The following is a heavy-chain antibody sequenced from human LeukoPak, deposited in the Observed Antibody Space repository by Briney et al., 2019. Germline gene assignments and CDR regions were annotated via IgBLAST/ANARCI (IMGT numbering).Heavy chain of an antibody. V-gene: IGHV3-9*01. D-gene: IGHD4-17*01. CDR3: AKDILATVKTIPDAFDI. CDR2: ISWNSGSI. CDR1: GFIFSSYN. Sequence: PGGSLRLSCAASGFIFSSYNMNWVRQAPGKGLEWVSGISWNSGSIGYADSVKGRFTISRDNAKNSLYLQMNSLRAEDTALYYCAKDILATVKTIPDAFDIWGQGTMVTVSS. J-gene: IGHJ3*02.